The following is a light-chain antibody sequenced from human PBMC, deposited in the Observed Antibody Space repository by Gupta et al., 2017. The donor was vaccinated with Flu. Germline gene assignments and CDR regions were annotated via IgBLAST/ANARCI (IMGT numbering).Light chain of an antibody. Sequence: DIQMTQSPSSLSASVGDRVTITCRASQGIANDLAWYQQKPGQAPKRLIYGASMLQSGVPSRFSGSGSGTEFFLTIVSLQPEDFATYSCRQQNSYPYTFGQGTKMEIK. V-gene: IGKV1-17*01. CDR3: RQQNSYPYT. CDR1: QGIAND. J-gene: IGKJ2*01. CDR2: GAS.